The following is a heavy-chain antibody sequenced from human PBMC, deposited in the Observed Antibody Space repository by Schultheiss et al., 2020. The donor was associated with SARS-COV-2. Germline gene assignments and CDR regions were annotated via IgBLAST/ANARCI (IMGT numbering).Heavy chain of an antibody. CDR1: GGSISNYY. Sequence: SETLSLTCVISGGSISNYYWSWIRQPPGKGLEWIGHIYHNGNTNYNPSLKSRVAISVDTSKNQFSLKLSSVTAADTAVYYCARVAYSDNSGSYHRHFYFDYWGQGALVTVSS. CDR2: IYHNGNT. J-gene: IGHJ4*02. CDR3: ARVAYSDNSGSYHRHFYFDY. V-gene: IGHV4-59*01. D-gene: IGHD3-22*01.